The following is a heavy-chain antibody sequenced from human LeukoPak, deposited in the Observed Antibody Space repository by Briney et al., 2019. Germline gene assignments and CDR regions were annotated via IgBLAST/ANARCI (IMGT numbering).Heavy chain of an antibody. D-gene: IGHD3-22*01. Sequence: KSGGSLRLSCAASGFTFSSYAMSWVRQAPGKGLEWVSVIYSGGSTYYADSVKGRFTISRDNSKNTLYLQMNSLRAEDTAVYYCARVGYYYDSSGYYDYWGQGTLVTVSS. CDR3: ARVGYYYDSSGYYDY. V-gene: IGHV3-66*01. CDR1: GFTFSSYA. J-gene: IGHJ4*02. CDR2: IYSGGST.